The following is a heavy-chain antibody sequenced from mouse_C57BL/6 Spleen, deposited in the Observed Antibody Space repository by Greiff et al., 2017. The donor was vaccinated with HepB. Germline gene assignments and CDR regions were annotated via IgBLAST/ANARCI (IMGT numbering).Heavy chain of an antibody. D-gene: IGHD1-1*01. V-gene: IGHV1-53*01. J-gene: IGHJ3*01. CDR2: INPSNGGT. CDR3: ARGVTTVVATDWFAY. Sequence: QVQLQQPGTELVKPGASVKLSCKASGYTFTSYWMHWVKQRPGQGLEWIGNINPSNGGTNYNEKFKSKATLTVDKSSSTAYMQLSSLTSEDSAVYYCARGVTTVVATDWFAYWGQGTLVTVSA. CDR1: GYTFTSYW.